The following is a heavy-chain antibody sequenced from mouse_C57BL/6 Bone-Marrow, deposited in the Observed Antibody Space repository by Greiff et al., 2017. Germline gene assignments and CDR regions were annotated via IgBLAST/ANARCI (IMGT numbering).Heavy chain of an antibody. Sequence: QVQLQQPGAELVMPGASVKLSCKASGYTFTSYWMHWVKQRPGQGLEWIGEIDPSDSYTNYNQKFKGKSTLTVDKSSSTAYMQLSSLTSEDSAVYYWASAYDYDGPSYWYFDVWGTGTTVTVSS. V-gene: IGHV1-69*01. CDR3: ASAYDYDGPSYWYFDV. CDR2: IDPSDSYT. CDR1: GYTFTSYW. D-gene: IGHD2-4*01. J-gene: IGHJ1*03.